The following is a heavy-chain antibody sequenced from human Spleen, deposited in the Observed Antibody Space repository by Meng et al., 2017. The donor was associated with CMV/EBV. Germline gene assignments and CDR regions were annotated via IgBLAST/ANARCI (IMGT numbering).Heavy chain of an antibody. Sequence: QTLSLTCAISGDSVSGNSAAWTWIRQSPSRGLEWLGRTYYRSKWYNDYAVSVKGRITINPDTSKNQFSLQLNSVTPDDTAVYYCARGRSHAFDIWGQGTMVTVSS. V-gene: IGHV6-1*01. CDR1: GDSVSGNSAA. J-gene: IGHJ3*02. CDR3: ARGRSHAFDI. CDR2: TYYRSKWYN. D-gene: IGHD3-10*01.